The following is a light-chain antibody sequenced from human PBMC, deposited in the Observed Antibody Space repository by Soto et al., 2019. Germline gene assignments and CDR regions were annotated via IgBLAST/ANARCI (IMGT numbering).Light chain of an antibody. CDR1: QSLSRS. J-gene: IGKJ1*01. V-gene: IGKV3-11*01. Sequence: EIVLTQSPATLSLSPGERATLSCRASQSLSRSLAWYQQKPGQAPRLLIYDASNRATGIPARFSGSGSGTEFTLTISSLQSEDFAVYYCQQYGSSPWTFGQGTKVDIK. CDR2: DAS. CDR3: QQYGSSPWT.